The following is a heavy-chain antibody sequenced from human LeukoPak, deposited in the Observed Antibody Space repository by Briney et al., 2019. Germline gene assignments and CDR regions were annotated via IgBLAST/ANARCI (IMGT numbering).Heavy chain of an antibody. CDR1: GGSISTYY. Sequence: SETLSLTCTASGGSISTYYWSWIRQPPGKGLEWIGYIYHSGSTNYNPSLKSRITISVDTSQNQFSLKLSSVTAADTAVYYCARGGYSGSDALWGQGTLVTVSS. V-gene: IGHV4-59*01. CDR3: ARGGYSGSDAL. CDR2: IYHSGST. J-gene: IGHJ4*02. D-gene: IGHD5-12*01.